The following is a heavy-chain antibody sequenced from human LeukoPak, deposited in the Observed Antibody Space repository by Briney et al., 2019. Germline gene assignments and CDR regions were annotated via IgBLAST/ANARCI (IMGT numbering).Heavy chain of an antibody. D-gene: IGHD2-2*01. J-gene: IGHJ4*02. CDR1: GFTFSSYS. CDR3: ARDEYYASDY. CDR2: ISSSSSTI. Sequence: GGSLRLSCAASGFTFSSYSMNWVRQAPGKGLEWVSYISSSSSTIYYADSVKGRFTISRDNAKNSLYLQMNSLRAEDTAVYYCARDEYYASDYWGQGTLVTVSS. V-gene: IGHV3-48*04.